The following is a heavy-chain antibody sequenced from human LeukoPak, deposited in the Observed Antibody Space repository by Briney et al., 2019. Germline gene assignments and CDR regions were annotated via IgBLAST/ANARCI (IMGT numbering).Heavy chain of an antibody. CDR2: IIPIFGTA. CDR1: GGTFISYA. Sequence: SVKVSCKASGGTFISYAISWVRQAPGQGLEWMGGIIPIFGTANYAQKFQGRVTITTDESTSTAYMELSSLRSEDTAVYYCARRVTGYSYEEGNWFDPWGQGTLVTVSS. V-gene: IGHV1-69*05. CDR3: ARRVTGYSYEEGNWFDP. J-gene: IGHJ5*02. D-gene: IGHD5-18*01.